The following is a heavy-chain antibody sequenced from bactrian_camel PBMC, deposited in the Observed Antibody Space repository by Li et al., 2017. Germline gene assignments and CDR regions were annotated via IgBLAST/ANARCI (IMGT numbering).Heavy chain of an antibody. Sequence: VQLVESGGGSVQAGGSLRLSCAVSGVIDSTLIVAWFRRAPGKGLEWVSAINSGGGSTYYADSVKGRFTISRDNAKNTLYLQMNGLKPEDTAVYYCAADNTVRTWFPKELHYWGQGTQVTVS. CDR3: AADNTVRTWFPKELHY. CDR1: GVIDSTLI. V-gene: IGHV3S40*01. J-gene: IGHJ4*01. CDR2: INSGGGST. D-gene: IGHD6*01.